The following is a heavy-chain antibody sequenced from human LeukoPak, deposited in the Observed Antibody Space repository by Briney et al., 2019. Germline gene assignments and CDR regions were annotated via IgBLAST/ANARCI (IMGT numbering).Heavy chain of an antibody. CDR3: ARDEYSSSWYGTDYYYYMDV. J-gene: IGHJ6*03. D-gene: IGHD6-13*01. Sequence: GASVKVSCKASGGTFSSYAISWVRQAPGQGLEWMGGIIPIFGTANYAQKFQGRVTITTDESTSTAYMELSSLRSEDTAVYYCARDEYSSSWYGTDYYYYMDVWGKGTTVTVSS. CDR1: GGTFSSYA. CDR2: IIPIFGTA. V-gene: IGHV1-69*05.